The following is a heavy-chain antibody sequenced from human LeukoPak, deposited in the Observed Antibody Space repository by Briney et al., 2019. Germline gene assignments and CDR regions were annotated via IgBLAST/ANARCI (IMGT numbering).Heavy chain of an antibody. V-gene: IGHV3-48*01. CDR2: IGIDSGNT. D-gene: IGHD5-24*01. CDR1: GFTFRDYS. Sequence: PGGSLRLSCAGSGFTFRDYSMTWVRQAPGKGLEWISYIGIDSGNTNYADSVKGQFTISGDKAKNSLYLQMNSLRVEDTAVYYCARDYKYAFDNWGQGTLVTVSS. J-gene: IGHJ4*02. CDR3: ARDYKYAFDN.